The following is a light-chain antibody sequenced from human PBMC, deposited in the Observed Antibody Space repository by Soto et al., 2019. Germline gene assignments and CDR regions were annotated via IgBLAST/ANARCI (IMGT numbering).Light chain of an antibody. CDR2: GAS. CDR3: HQYGSFS. J-gene: IGKJ4*01. Sequence: EIVLTQSPGTLSLSPGERATLSCRPSESVDTTYFAWYQQRPGQTPRLLIHGASSRATGIPDRFSGSGSGTDFTLTISRLEPEDFAMYYCHQYGSFSFGGGTKVEIK. CDR1: ESVDTTY. V-gene: IGKV3-20*01.